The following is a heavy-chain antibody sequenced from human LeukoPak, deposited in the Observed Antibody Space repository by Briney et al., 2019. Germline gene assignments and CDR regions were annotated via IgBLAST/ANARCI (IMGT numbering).Heavy chain of an antibody. CDR2: MNPNSGNT. J-gene: IGHJ3*02. CDR1: GDTFTIYD. V-gene: IGHV1-8*01. CDR3: AISQNRKIAAGYAFDI. D-gene: IGHD6-25*01. Sequence: ASVRVSCKASGDTFTIYDINWVRPAPGQGREWMGWMNPNSGNTGYAQKFQGRVTMTRNTSISTAYMELSSLRSEDTAVYYCAISQNRKIAAGYAFDIWGQGTMVTVSS.